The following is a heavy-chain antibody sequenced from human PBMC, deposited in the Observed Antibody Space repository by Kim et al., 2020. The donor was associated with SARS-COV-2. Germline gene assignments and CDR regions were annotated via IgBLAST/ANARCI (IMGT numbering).Heavy chain of an antibody. CDR2: ISGSGGST. CDR3: AKMSVAGSYYYYYYGMDV. Sequence: GGSLRLSCAASGFTFSSYAMSWVRQAPGKGLEWVSAISGSGGSTYYADSVKGRFTIPRDNSKNTLYLQMNSLRAEDTAVYYCAKMSVAGSYYYYYYGMDVWGQGTTVTVSS. J-gene: IGHJ6*02. V-gene: IGHV3-23*01. CDR1: GFTFSSYA. D-gene: IGHD6-19*01.